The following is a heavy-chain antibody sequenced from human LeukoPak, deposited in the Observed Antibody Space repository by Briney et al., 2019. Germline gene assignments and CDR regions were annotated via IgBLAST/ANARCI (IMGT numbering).Heavy chain of an antibody. J-gene: IGHJ5*02. D-gene: IGHD6-19*01. CDR3: ARSYIAVAGVYNWFDP. Sequence: PSETLSLTCTVSGGSISSYYWSWIRQPPGKGLEWIGYIYYSGSTNYNPSLKSRVTISVDTSKNQFSLKLSSVTAADTAVYYCARSYIAVAGVYNWFDPWGQGTLVTVSS. V-gene: IGHV4-59*08. CDR1: GGSISSYY. CDR2: IYYSGST.